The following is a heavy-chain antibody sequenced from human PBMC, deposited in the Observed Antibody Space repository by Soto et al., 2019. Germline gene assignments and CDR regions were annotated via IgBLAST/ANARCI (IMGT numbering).Heavy chain of an antibody. CDR1: GYTLTELS. CDR2: FDPEDGET. Sequence: GASVKVSCKVSGYTLTELSMHWVRQAPGKGLEWMGGFDPEDGETIYAQKFQGRVTMTEDTSTDTAYMELSSLRSEDTAVYYCATVLREPLWFGANWFDPWGQGTLVTVSS. J-gene: IGHJ5*02. V-gene: IGHV1-24*01. D-gene: IGHD3-10*01. CDR3: ATVLREPLWFGANWFDP.